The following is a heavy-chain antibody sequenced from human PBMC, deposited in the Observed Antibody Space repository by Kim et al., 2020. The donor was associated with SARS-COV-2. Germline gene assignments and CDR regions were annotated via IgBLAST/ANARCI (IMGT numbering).Heavy chain of an antibody. CDR2: INPNGGAE. Sequence: ASVKVSCKASGYTFTNYYIYWLRQTPGQGLAWMGWINPNGGAEKYAQKFQDWVTVTRDTSLTTTYMELSSLKAEDSAVYYCERNMNRAVPVGPFDYWGQGTLLTVSS. J-gene: IGHJ4*02. CDR1: GYTFTNYY. D-gene: IGHD6-19*01. V-gene: IGHV1-2*04. CDR3: ERNMNRAVPVGPFDY.